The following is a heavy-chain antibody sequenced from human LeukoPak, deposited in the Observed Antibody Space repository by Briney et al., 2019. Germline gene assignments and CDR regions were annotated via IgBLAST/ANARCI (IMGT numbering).Heavy chain of an antibody. Sequence: SETLSLTCTVSGGSISSSSYYWGWIRQPPGKGLEWIGSIYYSGSTYYNPSLKSLVTISVDTSKNQFSLKLSSVTAADTAVYYCARLYPLGIAVAGQGYFDYWGQGTLVTVSS. CDR1: GGSISSSSYY. J-gene: IGHJ4*02. V-gene: IGHV4-39*01. D-gene: IGHD6-19*01. CDR3: ARLYPLGIAVAGQGYFDY. CDR2: IYYSGST.